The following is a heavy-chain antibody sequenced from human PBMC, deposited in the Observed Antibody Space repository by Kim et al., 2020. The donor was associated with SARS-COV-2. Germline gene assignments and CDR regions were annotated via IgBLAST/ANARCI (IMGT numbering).Heavy chain of an antibody. V-gene: IGHV1-3*01. CDR1: GYTFTSYA. CDR3: ARPKNVVTATGWLYYGMDV. J-gene: IGHJ6*02. D-gene: IGHD2-21*02. CDR2: IIAGNGNT. Sequence: ASVKVSCKASGYTFTSYAMHWVRQAPGQRLEWMGWIIAGNGNTKYSQKFQGRVTITRDTSASTAYMELSSLRSDDATVYYCARPKNVVTATGWLYYGMDVWGQGTTVTVSS.